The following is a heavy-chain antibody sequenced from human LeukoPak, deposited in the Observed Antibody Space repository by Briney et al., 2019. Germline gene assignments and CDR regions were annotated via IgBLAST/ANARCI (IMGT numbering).Heavy chain of an antibody. CDR1: GGSISRYY. CDR2: IYDSGST. D-gene: IGHD1-1*01. CDR3: ARGPTRHYFDY. V-gene: IGHV4-59*01. Sequence: SETLSLTCTVSGGSISRYYWSWIRQPPGKGLEWIGYIYDSGSTNYNPSLKSRITISVDTSNNQFSLRLTSVTAADTAVYYCARGPTRHYFDYWGQGALVTVSS. J-gene: IGHJ4*02.